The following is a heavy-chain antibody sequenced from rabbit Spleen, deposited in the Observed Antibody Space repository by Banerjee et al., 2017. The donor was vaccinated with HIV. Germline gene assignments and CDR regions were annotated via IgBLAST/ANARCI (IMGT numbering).Heavy chain of an antibody. D-gene: IGHD1-1*01. CDR2: IYDDSIGST. CDR3: ARDTSSSFSSYGMDL. Sequence: QSLEESGGGLVKPEASLTLTCKASGFSFNSGYDMCWVRQAPGKGLEYIACIYDDSIGSTYYASWAKGRFTISKTSSTTVTLEMTSLTAADTATYFCARDTSSSFSSYGMDLWGPGTLVTVS. CDR1: GFSFNSGYD. V-gene: IGHV1S40*01. J-gene: IGHJ6*01.